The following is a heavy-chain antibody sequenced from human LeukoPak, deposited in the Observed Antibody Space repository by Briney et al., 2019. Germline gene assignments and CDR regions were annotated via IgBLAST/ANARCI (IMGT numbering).Heavy chain of an antibody. CDR3: ASITMIGDYFDY. CDR2: INPSGGST. CDR1: GYTFTGYY. Sequence: GASVKVSCKASGYTFTGYYMHWVRQAPGQGLEWMGIINPSGGSTSYAQKFQGRVTMTRDTSTSTVYMELSSLRSEDTAVYYCASITMIGDYFDYWGQETLVTVSS. J-gene: IGHJ4*02. D-gene: IGHD3-22*01. V-gene: IGHV1-46*01.